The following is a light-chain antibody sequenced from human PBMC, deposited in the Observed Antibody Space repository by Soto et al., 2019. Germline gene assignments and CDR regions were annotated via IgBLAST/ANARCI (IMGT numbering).Light chain of an antibody. CDR3: QQYGDSFRT. J-gene: IGKJ1*01. Sequence: EIVLTQSPGTLSLSPGERATLSCRASQSVSSSYLAWYQQKPGQAPRVLIYAASSRVTGIPDRFSGSGSGTDFTLTISRLEPEDFAVYFCQQYGDSFRTLGQGTKVEIK. V-gene: IGKV3-20*01. CDR1: QSVSSSY. CDR2: AAS.